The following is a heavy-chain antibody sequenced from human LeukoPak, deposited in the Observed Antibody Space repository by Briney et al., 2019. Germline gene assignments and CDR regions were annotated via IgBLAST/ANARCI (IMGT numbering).Heavy chain of an antibody. J-gene: IGHJ1*01. Sequence: SETLSLTRTISGDSISSSSYYWGWIRQPSGKGLEWIGDIYYRGSTYYSPSLKSRVSISIDTSNNQFSLTLNSVTAADTALYFCARRRYYDSTGYLYWGQGTLVTVSS. CDR2: IYYRGST. CDR1: GDSISSSSYY. D-gene: IGHD3-22*01. V-gene: IGHV4-39*01. CDR3: ARRRYYDSTGYLY.